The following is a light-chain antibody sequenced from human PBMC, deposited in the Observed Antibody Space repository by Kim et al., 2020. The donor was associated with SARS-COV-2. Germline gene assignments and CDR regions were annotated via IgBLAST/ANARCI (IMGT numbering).Light chain of an antibody. CDR2: DAS. CDR1: QSVSSN. Sequence: SVSPGERATLSCRASQSVSSNLAWYQQRPGQAPRLLIYDASTRATGIPARFSGSGSGTEFTLTISSLQSEDFAVYYCQQYNNWPLTFGGGTKVEI. CDR3: QQYNNWPLT. V-gene: IGKV3-15*01. J-gene: IGKJ4*01.